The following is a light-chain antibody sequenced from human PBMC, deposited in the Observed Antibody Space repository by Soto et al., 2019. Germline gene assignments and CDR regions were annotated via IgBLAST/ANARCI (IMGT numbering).Light chain of an antibody. CDR2: GNS. J-gene: IGLJ2*01. Sequence: QSVLTQPPSVSGAPGQRVTISCTGSSSNIRAGYDVHWYQQLPGTAPKLLIYGNSNRPSGVPDRFSGSKSGTSASLAITGLQAEDEADYYCQSYDSSLNGVVFGGGTKVTVL. CDR1: SSNIRAGYD. CDR3: QSYDSSLNGVV. V-gene: IGLV1-40*01.